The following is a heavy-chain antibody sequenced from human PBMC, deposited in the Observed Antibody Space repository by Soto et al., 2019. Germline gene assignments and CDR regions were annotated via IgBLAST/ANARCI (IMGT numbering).Heavy chain of an antibody. D-gene: IGHD3-22*01. J-gene: IGHJ6*02. CDR3: ARVKYYDSSGYYYRDYGMDV. CDR2: IYPGDSDT. V-gene: IGHV5-51*01. Sequence: GECLKISCKGSGYSFTSYWIGWVRQMPGKGLEWMGIIYPGDSDTRYSPSFQGQVTISADKSISTAYLQWSSLKASDTAMYYCARVKYYDSSGYYYRDYGMDVWGQGTMVTVSS. CDR1: GYSFTSYW.